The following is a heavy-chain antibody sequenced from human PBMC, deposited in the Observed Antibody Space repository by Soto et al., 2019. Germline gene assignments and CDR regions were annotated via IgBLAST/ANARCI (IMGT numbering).Heavy chain of an antibody. D-gene: IGHD4-4*01. CDR3: ARGGDDYSNLNWFDP. Sequence: GASVKVSCKASGYTFTSYGISWVRQAPGQGLEWMGWISAYNGNTNYAQKLQGRVTMTTDTSTSTAYMELRSLRPDDTAVYYCARGGDDYSNLNWFDPWGQGTLVTVSS. V-gene: IGHV1-18*04. J-gene: IGHJ5*02. CDR2: ISAYNGNT. CDR1: GYTFTSYG.